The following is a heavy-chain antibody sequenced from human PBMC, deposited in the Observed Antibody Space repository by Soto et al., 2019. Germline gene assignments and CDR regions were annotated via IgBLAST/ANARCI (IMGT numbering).Heavy chain of an antibody. Sequence: EVQLVESGGGLVKPGGSLRLSCAASGLTFGRSTMNWVRQAPGKGLEWVASISTLSNYIDYAASVKGLFTISRDNAKHSVFLQMDSLRAEDTALYYCATAFDTAMLTSVYWGQGTQVTVSS. CDR3: ATAFDTAMLTSVY. CDR2: ISTLSNYI. V-gene: IGHV3-21*01. CDR1: GLTFGRST. J-gene: IGHJ4*02. D-gene: IGHD5-18*01.